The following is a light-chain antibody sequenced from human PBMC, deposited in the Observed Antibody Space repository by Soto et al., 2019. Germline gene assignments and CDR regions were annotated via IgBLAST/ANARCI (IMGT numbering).Light chain of an antibody. V-gene: IGKV3-15*01. CDR1: QNLRSS. CDR3: QQYNIWPQT. Sequence: VMTRSPATLSVSPGERATLSCRASQNLRSSLAWYQQKPGQAPRLLIYGASTRATGIPARFSGSGSGTEFTLPISSLQSEDFAVYFCQQYNIWPQTFGQGTKVDIK. CDR2: GAS. J-gene: IGKJ1*01.